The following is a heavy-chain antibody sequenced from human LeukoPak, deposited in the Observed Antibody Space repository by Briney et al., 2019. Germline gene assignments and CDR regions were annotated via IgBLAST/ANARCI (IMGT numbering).Heavy chain of an antibody. V-gene: IGHV3-74*01. CDR3: ARGAVAGANFDY. CDR1: GFTFDRYW. CDR2: ITTDGSGT. Sequence: GGSLRLSCADSGFTFDRYWMHWVRQPPGKGLSWVSHITTDGSGTSYADSVKGRFTISRDNAKKTLYLQMNSLRAEDTAVYYCARGAVAGANFDYWGLGTLVTVSS. J-gene: IGHJ4*02. D-gene: IGHD1-26*01.